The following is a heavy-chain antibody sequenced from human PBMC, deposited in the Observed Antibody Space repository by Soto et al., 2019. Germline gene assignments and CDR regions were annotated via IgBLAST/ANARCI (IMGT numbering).Heavy chain of an antibody. V-gene: IGHV3-7*01. J-gene: IGHJ3*01. CDR1: GFTFNTYW. CDR2: IKGDGSRI. D-gene: IGHD3-3*01. CDR3: ARDSSPGSGNVWSDAFDV. Sequence: DVQLVESGGGLVQPGGSLRLACAASGFTFNTYWMTWVRQAPGKGLEWVAKIKGDGSRIHYVDSVEGRFTISRDNAKNSLFLQMNSLRVEDTAVYYCARDSSPGSGNVWSDAFDVWGQGTKVTVSS.